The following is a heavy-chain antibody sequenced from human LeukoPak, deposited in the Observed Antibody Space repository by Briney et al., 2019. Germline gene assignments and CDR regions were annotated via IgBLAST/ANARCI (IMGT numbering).Heavy chain of an antibody. CDR1: GFTFSSYA. D-gene: IGHD6-19*01. CDR3: ATIGYSSGWYDFDY. CDR2: ISGSGGST. V-gene: IGHV3-23*01. Sequence: GGSLRLSCAASGFTFSSYAMSWVRQAPGKGLEWVSAISGSGGSTYYADSVKGRFTISRDNAKNSLYLQMNSLRAEDTAVYYCATIGYSSGWYDFDYWGQGTLVTVSS. J-gene: IGHJ4*02.